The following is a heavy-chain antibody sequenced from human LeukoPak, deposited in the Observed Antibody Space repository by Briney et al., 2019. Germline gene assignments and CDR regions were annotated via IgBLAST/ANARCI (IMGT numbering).Heavy chain of an antibody. V-gene: IGHV4-59*01. J-gene: IGHJ6*03. CDR2: IYYSGST. D-gene: IGHD1-14*01. CDR3: ARNFPGRTEDV. CDR1: GGSISSYY. Sequence: SETLSLTCTVSGGSISSYYWSWIRQPPGKGLEWIGYIYYSGSTNYNPSLKSRVTISVDTSKNQFSLKLSSVTAADTAVYYCARNFPGRTEDVWGKGTTVIVS.